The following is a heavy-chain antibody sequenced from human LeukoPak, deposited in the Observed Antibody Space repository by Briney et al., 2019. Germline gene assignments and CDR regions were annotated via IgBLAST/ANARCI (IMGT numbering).Heavy chain of an antibody. CDR2: ISSDSNTR. J-gene: IGHJ4*02. D-gene: IGHD3-22*01. V-gene: IGHV3-30*03. Sequence: GGSLRLSCAASGFTFSSYSMNWVRQAPGKGLEWVAVISSDSNTRIYANSVEGRFTISRDNSKNTVYLQLSGLRVEDTAVYYCLREGYYDTSGPFSGYFDFWGQGDLVTVSS. CDR1: GFTFSSYS. CDR3: LREGYYDTSGPFSGYFDF.